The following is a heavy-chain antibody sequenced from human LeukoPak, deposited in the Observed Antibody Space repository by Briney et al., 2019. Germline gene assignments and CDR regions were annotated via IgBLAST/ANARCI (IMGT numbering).Heavy chain of an antibody. D-gene: IGHD6-13*01. CDR2: ISSSRSTI. CDR1: GFTFSSYA. Sequence: GGSLRLSCAASGFTFSSYAMGWVRQAPGKGLEWVSYISSSRSTIYYADSVKGRFTISRDNAKNSLYLQMNSPSDEDTAVYYCARDGVATPGTDNYFDSWGQGTLLTVPS. CDR3: ARDGVATPGTDNYFDS. V-gene: IGHV3-48*02. J-gene: IGHJ4*02.